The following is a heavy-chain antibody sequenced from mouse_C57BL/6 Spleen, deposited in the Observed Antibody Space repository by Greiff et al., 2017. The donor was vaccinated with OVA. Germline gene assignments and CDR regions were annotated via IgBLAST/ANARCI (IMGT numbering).Heavy chain of an antibody. J-gene: IGHJ3*01. Sequence: VQLQQPGTELVKPGASVKLSCKASGYTFTSYWMHWVKQRPGQGLEWIGNINPSNGGTNYNEKFKSKATLTVDKSSSTAYMQLSSLTSEDSAVYFCARYYYGCSYSAWFAYWGQGTLVTVSA. D-gene: IGHD1-1*01. CDR1: GYTFTSYW. CDR3: ARYYYGCSYSAWFAY. V-gene: IGHV1-53*01. CDR2: INPSNGGT.